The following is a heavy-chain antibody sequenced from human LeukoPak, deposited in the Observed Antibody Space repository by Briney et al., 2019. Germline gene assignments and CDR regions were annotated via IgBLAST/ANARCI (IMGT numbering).Heavy chain of an antibody. CDR1: GFTFSRHG. Sequence: GGSLRLSCAASGFTFSRHGMHWVRQAPGQGLEWGAFIRYDGSNKYYADSVKGRFTISRDNSKNTLYLQMNSLRAEDTAVYYCAKGGRVLWFGDDAFDIWGQGTMVTVSS. D-gene: IGHD3-10*01. CDR3: AKGGRVLWFGDDAFDI. J-gene: IGHJ3*02. CDR2: IRYDGSNK. V-gene: IGHV3-30*02.